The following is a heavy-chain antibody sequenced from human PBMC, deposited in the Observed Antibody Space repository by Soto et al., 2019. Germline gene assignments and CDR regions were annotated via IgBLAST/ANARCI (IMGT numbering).Heavy chain of an antibody. CDR2: ISSSGSTI. CDR3: ARDPEVVVAATNYGMDV. Sequence: SLRLSCAASGFTFSDYYMSWIRQAPGKGLEWVSYISSSGSTIYYADSVKGRFTISRDNAKNSLYLQMNSLRAEDTAVYYCARDPEVVVAATNYGMDVWGQGTTVTVSS. D-gene: IGHD2-15*01. V-gene: IGHV3-11*01. J-gene: IGHJ6*02. CDR1: GFTFSDYY.